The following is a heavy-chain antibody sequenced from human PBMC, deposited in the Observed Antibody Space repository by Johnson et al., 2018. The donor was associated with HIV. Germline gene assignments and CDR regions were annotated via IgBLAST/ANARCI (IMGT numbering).Heavy chain of an antibody. CDR3: AKDSNRWEQLAYAFDI. CDR1: GFTFSSYG. CDR2: IWYDGSNK. D-gene: IGHD6-6*01. J-gene: IGHJ3*02. Sequence: VQLVESGGGVVQPGGSLRLSCAASGFTFSSYGMHWVRQAPGKGLEWVAVIWYDGSNKYYADYVKGRFTISRDNSKNTLYLQMNSLRADDTAVYYCAKDSNRWEQLAYAFDIWGKGTMVTVSS. V-gene: IGHV3-33*06.